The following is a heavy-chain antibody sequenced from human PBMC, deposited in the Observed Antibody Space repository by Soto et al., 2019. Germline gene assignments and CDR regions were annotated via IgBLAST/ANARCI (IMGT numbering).Heavy chain of an antibody. CDR2: ISGSGGST. CDR1: GFTFISYA. CDR3: AKDNEEWELLRVFDY. D-gene: IGHD1-26*01. Sequence: PGRSLRLSCAASGFTFISYAMSWVRQAPGKGLEWVSAISGSGGSTYYADSVKGRFTISRDNSKNTLYLQMNSLRAEDTAVYYCAKDNEEWELLRVFDYWGQGTLVTVSS. J-gene: IGHJ4*02. V-gene: IGHV3-23*01.